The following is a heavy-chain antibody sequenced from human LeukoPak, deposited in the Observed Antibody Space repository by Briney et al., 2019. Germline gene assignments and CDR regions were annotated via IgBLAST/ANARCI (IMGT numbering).Heavy chain of an antibody. Sequence: SQTLSLTCTVSGGSISSYYWSRIRQPPGKGLEWIGYIYYSGSTNYNPSLKSRVTISVDTSKNQFSLKLSSVTAADTAVYYCARDLEWPRYWYFDLWGRGTLVTVSS. J-gene: IGHJ2*01. CDR2: IYYSGST. D-gene: IGHD3-3*01. V-gene: IGHV4-59*01. CDR3: ARDLEWPRYWYFDL. CDR1: GGSISSYY.